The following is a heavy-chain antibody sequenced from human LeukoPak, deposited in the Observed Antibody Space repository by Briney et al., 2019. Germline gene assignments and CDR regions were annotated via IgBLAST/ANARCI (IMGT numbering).Heavy chain of an antibody. CDR3: ARDSPGYGAYVS. D-gene: IGHD5-12*01. V-gene: IGHV3-7*01. J-gene: IGHJ1*01. CDR2: IKEDGSRE. Sequence: GGSLRLSCAASGFTFSTYWMTWVRQAPGKGLEWVANIKEDGSREYYVDSVKGRFTISRDNAKNSLCLQMDSLTAEDTAVYYCARDSPGYGAYVSWGQGTLVSVSS. CDR1: GFTFSTYW.